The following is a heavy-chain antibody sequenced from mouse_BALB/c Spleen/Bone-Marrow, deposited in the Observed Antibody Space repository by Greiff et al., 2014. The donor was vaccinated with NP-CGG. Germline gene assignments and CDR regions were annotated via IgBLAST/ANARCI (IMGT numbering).Heavy chain of an antibody. CDR3: ASPSDGNPFAY. J-gene: IGHJ3*01. CDR2: IDPSDSET. V-gene: IGHV1S126*01. CDR1: GYSFTSYW. D-gene: IGHD2-1*01. Sequence: VQLRESGPQLVRPGASVKISCKASGYSFTSYWMHWVKQRPGQGLEWIGMIDPSDSETRLNQKFKDKATLTVDKSSSTAYMQLSSPTSEDSAVYYCASPSDGNPFAYWGQGTLVTVSA.